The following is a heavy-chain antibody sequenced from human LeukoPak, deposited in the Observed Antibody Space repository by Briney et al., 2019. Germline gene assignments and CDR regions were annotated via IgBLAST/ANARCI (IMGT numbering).Heavy chain of an antibody. Sequence: PSQTLSLTCTVPGGSISSGSYYWSWIRQPAGKGLEWIGRIYTSGSTNYNPSLKSRVTISVDTSKNQFSLKLSSVTAADTAVYYCARGDYDSRYNWFDPWGQGTLVTVSS. CDR2: IYTSGST. J-gene: IGHJ5*02. D-gene: IGHD3-22*01. V-gene: IGHV4-61*02. CDR3: ARGDYDSRYNWFDP. CDR1: GGSISSGSYY.